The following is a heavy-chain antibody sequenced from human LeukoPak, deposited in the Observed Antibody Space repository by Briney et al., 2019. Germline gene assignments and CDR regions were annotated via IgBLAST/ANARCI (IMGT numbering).Heavy chain of an antibody. V-gene: IGHV3-21*01. D-gene: IGHD2-15*01. CDR2: ISTSSSYR. CDR1: GFTFSSYN. Sequence: GGSLRLSCAASGFTFSSYNMNWVRQAPGKGLEWVSSISTSSSYRYYADSVKGRFTISRDNSKNTLYLQMNSLRAEDTAVYRCAKSLDLDSYYYYYYMDVWGKGTTVTISS. CDR3: AKSLDLDSYYYYYYMDV. J-gene: IGHJ6*03.